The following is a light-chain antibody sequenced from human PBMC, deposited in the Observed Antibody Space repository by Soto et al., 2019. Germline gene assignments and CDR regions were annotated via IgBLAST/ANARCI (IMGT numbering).Light chain of an antibody. J-gene: IGKJ4*01. CDR3: RQGLQTPLT. CDR1: QSLLHSNGYNY. Sequence: DIVMTQSPLSLPVTPGEPASISCRSSQSLLHSNGYNYLDWYLQKPGQSPQLLIYLGSNRASGVPDRFSGSGSGTDFTLKISRVEAEDVGVYYCRQGLQTPLTFGGGTKVEIQ. V-gene: IGKV2-28*01. CDR2: LGS.